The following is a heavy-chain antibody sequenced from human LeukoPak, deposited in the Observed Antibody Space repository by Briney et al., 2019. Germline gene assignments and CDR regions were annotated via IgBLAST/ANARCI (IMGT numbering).Heavy chain of an antibody. CDR2: INPNSGGT. D-gene: IGHD2-15*01. V-gene: IGHV1-2*04. CDR3: ARPYCSGGSCYEWDWYFDL. J-gene: IGHJ2*01. CDR1: GYTFTGHY. Sequence: ASVKVSCKASGYTFTGHYMHWVQQAPGQGLEWMGWINPNSGGTNYAQKFQGWVTMTRDTSISTAYMELSRLRSDDTAVYYCARPYCSGGSCYEWDWYFDLWGRGTLVTVSS.